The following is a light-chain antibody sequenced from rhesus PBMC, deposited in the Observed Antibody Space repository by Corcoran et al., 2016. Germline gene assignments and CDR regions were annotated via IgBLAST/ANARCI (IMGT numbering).Light chain of an antibody. V-gene: IGLV2-32*01. CDR3: CSYAGSSTYI. CDR2: EVS. CDR1: IRHIGGYNY. J-gene: IGLJ1*01. Sequence: QAALTQPPSVSGSPGPSVTISCTGTIRHIGGYNYVSWYQQHPGPAPKLMIYEVSKRPSGVADRFSGSKSGNTASLPISGLQAEDEADYYGCSYAGSSTYIFGAGTRLTVL.